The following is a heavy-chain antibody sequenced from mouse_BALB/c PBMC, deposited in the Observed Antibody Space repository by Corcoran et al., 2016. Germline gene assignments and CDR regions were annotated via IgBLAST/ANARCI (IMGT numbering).Heavy chain of an antibody. Sequence: EVQLQQSGAELVKPGASVTLSCTASGFNIKDTYMHWVKQRPEQGMEWIGRIDPANGNTKYDPKFQGKATITADTSSNTAYLQLSSLTSEDTAVYYCARGDYDGPPYAMDYWGQGTSVTVSS. CDR3: ARGDYDGPPYAMDY. CDR1: GFNIKDTY. V-gene: IGHV14-3*02. CDR2: IDPANGNT. D-gene: IGHD2-4*01. J-gene: IGHJ4*01.